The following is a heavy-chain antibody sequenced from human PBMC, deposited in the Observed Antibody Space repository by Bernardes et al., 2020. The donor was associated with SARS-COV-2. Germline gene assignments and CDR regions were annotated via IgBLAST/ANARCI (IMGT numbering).Heavy chain of an antibody. CDR1: GGSISSSSYY. CDR3: ARLVPPQYYDSSGYYRITPVWYFDL. Sequence: SETLSLTCTVSGGSISSSSYYWGWLLQPPGKGLEWIGSIYYSGSTYYNPSLKSRVTISVDTSKNQFSLKLSSVTAADTAVYYCARLVPPQYYDSSGYYRITPVWYFDLWGRGTLVTVSS. D-gene: IGHD3-22*01. CDR2: IYYSGST. V-gene: IGHV4-39*01. J-gene: IGHJ2*01.